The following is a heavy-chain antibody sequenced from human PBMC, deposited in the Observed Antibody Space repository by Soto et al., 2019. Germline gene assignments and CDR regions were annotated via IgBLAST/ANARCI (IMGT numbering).Heavy chain of an antibody. CDR1: GFTFSSYG. J-gene: IGHJ4*02. CDR2: IWYEGANE. D-gene: IGHD6-13*01. CDR3: AKDVGNSWSYYFDF. Sequence: QVQLVASGGGVVQPGTSLRLSCATSGFTFSSYGMYWVRQAPGKGLEWVAVIWYEGANEYYADSVKGRFTISRDNSKNTLYLQMNSLRAEDTAIYYCAKDVGNSWSYYFDFWGQGTLVTVSS. V-gene: IGHV3-33*06.